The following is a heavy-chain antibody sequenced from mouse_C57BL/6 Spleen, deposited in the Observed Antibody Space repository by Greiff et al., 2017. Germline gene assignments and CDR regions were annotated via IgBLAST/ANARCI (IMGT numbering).Heavy chain of an antibody. Sequence: QVQLKQSGAELVRPGTSVKVSCKASGYAFTNYLIEWVKQRPGQGLEWIGVINPGSGGTNYNEKFKGKATLTADKSSSTAYMQLSSLTSEDSAVYFCANYYGGYFDVWGTGTTVTVSS. CDR2: INPGSGGT. CDR1: GYAFTNYL. D-gene: IGHD1-1*01. J-gene: IGHJ1*03. CDR3: ANYYGGYFDV. V-gene: IGHV1-54*01.